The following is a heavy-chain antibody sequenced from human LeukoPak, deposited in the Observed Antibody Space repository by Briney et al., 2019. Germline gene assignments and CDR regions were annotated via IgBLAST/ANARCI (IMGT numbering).Heavy chain of an antibody. D-gene: IGHD6-19*01. J-gene: IGHJ6*02. Sequence: SEILSLTCAVYGGSFSGYYWSWIRQPPGKGLEWIGEINHSGSTNYNPSLKSRVTISVGTSKNQFSLKLSSVTAADTAVYYCARIMYSSGWSRGYYYYGMDVWGQGTTVTVSS. CDR1: GGSFSGYY. CDR3: ARIMYSSGWSRGYYYYGMDV. V-gene: IGHV4-34*01. CDR2: INHSGST.